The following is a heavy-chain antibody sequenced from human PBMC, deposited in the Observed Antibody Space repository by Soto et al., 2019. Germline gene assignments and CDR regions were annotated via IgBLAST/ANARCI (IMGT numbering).Heavy chain of an antibody. D-gene: IGHD3-22*01. Sequence: QVQLVESGGGVVQPGRSLRLTCAASGFTFSSNGMHWVRQAPGKGLEWVALKAYDGSKTYYGDSVRGRFTISRDNSENTLFLQMNSLRAEDTAVYYCARWVGGSMFDNSGKYDSWGQGTLVTVSS. CDR1: GFTFSSNG. CDR2: KAYDGSKT. J-gene: IGHJ5*01. CDR3: ARWVGGSMFDNSGKYDS. V-gene: IGHV3-30*03.